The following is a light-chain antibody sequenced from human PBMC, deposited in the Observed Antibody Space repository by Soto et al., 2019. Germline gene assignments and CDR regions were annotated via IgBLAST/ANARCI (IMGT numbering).Light chain of an antibody. CDR2: DAS. CDR1: QSIRTW. Sequence: IPMTQSPSTLSASVGDRVTITCRASQSIRTWLAWYQQKPGKAPKLLIFDASSLESGVPSRFSGSGSGTEFTLTIRSLQPDDFATYYCQQYNSYWTFGQGTKVEIK. V-gene: IGKV1-5*01. J-gene: IGKJ1*01. CDR3: QQYNSYWT.